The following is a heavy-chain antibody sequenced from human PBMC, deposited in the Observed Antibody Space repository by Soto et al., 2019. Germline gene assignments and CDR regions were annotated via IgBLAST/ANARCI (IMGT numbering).Heavy chain of an antibody. CDR2: DYSDNA. CDR3: AAYRRGEGGRGY. D-gene: IGHD6-19*01. V-gene: IGHV4-59*08. CDR1: GASVSSHH. Sequence: QVQLQESGPGVVKPSETLSLTCTVSGASVSSHHWTWIRQPPGKGLEWIGDYSDNASYSPSLKSRVTISADTSKKQFSLNLSSVTAADTAVYYCAAYRRGEGGRGYWGQGTLVTVSS. J-gene: IGHJ4*02.